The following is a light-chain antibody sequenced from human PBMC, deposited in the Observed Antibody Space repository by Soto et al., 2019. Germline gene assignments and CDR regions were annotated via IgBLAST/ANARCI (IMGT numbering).Light chain of an antibody. CDR1: QNISSTY. CDR2: GAS. J-gene: IGKJ5*01. V-gene: IGKV3-20*01. CDR3: QHYDTSPLYT. Sequence: IVLTQSPATLSLSPGKRATLSCRASQNISSTYLAWYQQKPGQAPRLLIYGASSRATGIPDRFSGSGSGTDFTLTISRLEPEDFVVYYCQHYDTSPLYTFGQGTRLEIK.